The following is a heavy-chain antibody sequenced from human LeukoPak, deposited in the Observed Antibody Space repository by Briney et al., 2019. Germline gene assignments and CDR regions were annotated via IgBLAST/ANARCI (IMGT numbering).Heavy chain of an antibody. CDR3: AQDALPKVSTHEGGVSFDY. CDR2: ISMNSCSI. CDR1: GFTFDDDA. V-gene: IGHV3-9*03. J-gene: IGHJ4*02. D-gene: IGHD4-11*01. Sequence: SLRLSCPASGFTFDDDAIHWVWHAPPGGLGWVSGISMNSCSIGYAGSVKGRFTISRDNAKFCLYLQMNSLRAEDMGLYYCAQDALPKVSTHEGGVSFDYWGQGTLVTVS.